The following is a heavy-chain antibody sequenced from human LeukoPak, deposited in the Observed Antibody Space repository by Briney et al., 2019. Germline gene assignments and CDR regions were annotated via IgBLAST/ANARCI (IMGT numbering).Heavy chain of an antibody. CDR1: GYTFTSYG. CDR2: ISAYNGNT. Sequence: ASVKVSCKASGYTFTSYGISWVRQAPGQGLEWMGWISAYNGNTNYAQKLQGRVTMTTDTSTSTAYMELRSLRSDDTAVYYCARDHQYYYDSSGYTDYWGQGTLVTVSS. CDR3: ARDHQYYYDSSGYTDY. D-gene: IGHD3-22*01. V-gene: IGHV1-18*01. J-gene: IGHJ4*02.